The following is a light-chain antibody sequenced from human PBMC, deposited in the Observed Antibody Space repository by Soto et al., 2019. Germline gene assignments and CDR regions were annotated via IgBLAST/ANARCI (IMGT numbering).Light chain of an antibody. CDR1: QSVSSY. CDR2: DAS. J-gene: IGKJ4*01. CDR3: QQRTNWPLT. Sequence: EIVLTQSPATLSLSPGERATLTCRASQSVSSYLAWYQHTPGQAPRLLIYDASNRATGIPARFSGSGSGTDFTLTISSLEPVDFAVYYCQQRTNWPLTFGGGTKVEIK. V-gene: IGKV3-11*01.